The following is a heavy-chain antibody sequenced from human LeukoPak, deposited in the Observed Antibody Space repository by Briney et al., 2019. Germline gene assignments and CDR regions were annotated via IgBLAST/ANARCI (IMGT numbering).Heavy chain of an antibody. CDR3: ARDTYYDILTGYLTHYFDY. CDR2: IYHSGST. J-gene: IGHJ4*02. D-gene: IGHD3-9*01. CDR1: GGSISSSNW. Sequence: SETLSLTCAVSGGSISSSNWWSWVRQPPGKGLEWIGEIYHSGSTNCNPSLKSRVTISVDTSKNQFSLKLSSVTAADTAVYYCARDTYYDILTGYLTHYFDYWGQGTLVTVSS. V-gene: IGHV4-4*02.